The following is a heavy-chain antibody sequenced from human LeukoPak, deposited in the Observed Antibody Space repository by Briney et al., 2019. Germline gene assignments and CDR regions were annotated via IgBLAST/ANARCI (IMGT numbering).Heavy chain of an antibody. Sequence: GGSLRLSCAASGFTFDDYAMHWVRQAPGKGLEWVSGISWNSGSIGYADSVKGRFTISRDNAKNSLYLQMNSLRAEDTALYCCVKDGKTGYSSSGYCFHYWGQGTLVPLSS. J-gene: IGHJ4*02. CDR2: ISWNSGSI. V-gene: IGHV3-9*01. CDR3: VKDGKTGYSSSGYCFHY. CDR1: GFTFDDYA. D-gene: IGHD6-13*01.